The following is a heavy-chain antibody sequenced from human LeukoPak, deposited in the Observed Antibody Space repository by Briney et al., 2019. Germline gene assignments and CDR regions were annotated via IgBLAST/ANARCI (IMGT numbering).Heavy chain of an antibody. CDR3: AKDSGSYPDLDY. V-gene: IGHV3-30*18. CDR1: GFTFSSYG. D-gene: IGHD1-26*01. CDR2: ISYDGSNK. Sequence: GRSLRLSCAASGFTFSSYGMHWVRQAAGKGLEWVAVISYDGSNKYYADSVKGRFTISRDNSKNTLYLQMNSLRAEDAAVYYCAKDSGSYPDLDYWGQGTLVTVSS. J-gene: IGHJ4*02.